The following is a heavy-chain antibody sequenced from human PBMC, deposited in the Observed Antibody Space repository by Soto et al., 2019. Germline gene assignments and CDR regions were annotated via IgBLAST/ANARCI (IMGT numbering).Heavy chain of an antibody. V-gene: IGHV3-7*01. Sequence: PGGSLRLSCAGSGFTFSSYWMSWVRQAPGHGLEWVAHTNEDGSEKRYVDAVKGRFTISRDNGRNSLYLQMNSLRVEDTALYYCVDWSVHNLRGQGTSVTGSS. CDR3: VDWSVHNL. CDR2: TNEDGSEK. CDR1: GFTFSSYW. D-gene: IGHD3-9*01. J-gene: IGHJ4*02.